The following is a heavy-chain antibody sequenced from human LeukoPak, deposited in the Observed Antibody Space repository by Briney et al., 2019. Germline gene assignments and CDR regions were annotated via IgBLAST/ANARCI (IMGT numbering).Heavy chain of an antibody. V-gene: IGHV3-23*01. CDR2: LSGSGGST. D-gene: IGHD3-22*01. J-gene: IGHJ4*02. CDR3: AKDGDMYYYDSSGSAY. CDR1: GFHFSSYA. Sequence: TGGSLRLSCAASGFHFSSYAMSWVGQAPGKGLEGVAALSGSGGSTYYADSVKGQFTISRDNSKNTLYLQMNSLRAEDTAVYYCAKDGDMYYYDSSGSAYWGQGTLVTVSS.